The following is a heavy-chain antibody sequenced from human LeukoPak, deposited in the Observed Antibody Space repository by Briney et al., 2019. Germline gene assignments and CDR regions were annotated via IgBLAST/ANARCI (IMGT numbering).Heavy chain of an antibody. CDR3: VRSQYWRFDD. Sequence: SQTLSLTCAISGDSVSNNSAVWNWIRQSPSRGLEWLGRTYYRSKWYNDYGASVKSRITVNPDTSKSQFSLQLNSVTPEDTALYYCVRSQYWRFDDWGQGTLVTVSS. D-gene: IGHD2-8*02. CDR1: GDSVSNNSAV. V-gene: IGHV6-1*01. CDR2: TYYRSKWYN. J-gene: IGHJ4*02.